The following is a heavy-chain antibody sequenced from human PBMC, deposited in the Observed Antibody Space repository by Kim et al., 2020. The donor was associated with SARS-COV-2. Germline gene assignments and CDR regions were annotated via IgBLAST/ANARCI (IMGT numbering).Heavy chain of an antibody. Sequence: SETLSLTCPVSGFPVSNSASYWVWIRQRPGMVLGCIRSMYSSRSSYSNPFLSSRVTFSVDTSKTPFSLKLSSVSAAATLFYYCTSPHDYYVIAVSG. CDR2: MYSSRSS. CDR3: TSPHDYYVIAV. J-gene: IGHJ6*02. CDR1: GFPVSNSASY. V-gene: IGHV4-39*01.